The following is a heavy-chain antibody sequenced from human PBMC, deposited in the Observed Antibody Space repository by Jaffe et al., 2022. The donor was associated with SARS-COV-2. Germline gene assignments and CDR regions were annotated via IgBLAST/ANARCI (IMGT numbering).Heavy chain of an antibody. CDR3: ARQYGDYFDY. Sequence: EVQLVQSGTEVKKPGESLRISCKGSGYSFTTYWIGWVRQMPGKGLEWMGRIDPSDSYTNYSPSFQGHVTVSVDKSITTAYLQWSSLKASDTAMYYCARQYGDYFDYWGQGTLVTVSS. V-gene: IGHV5-10-1*03. D-gene: IGHD4-17*01. CDR2: IDPSDSYT. CDR1: GYSFTTYW. J-gene: IGHJ4*02.